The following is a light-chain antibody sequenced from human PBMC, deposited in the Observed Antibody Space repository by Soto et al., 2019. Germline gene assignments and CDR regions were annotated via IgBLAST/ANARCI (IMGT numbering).Light chain of an antibody. V-gene: IGKV3-15*01. J-gene: IGKJ4*01. CDR3: QQYNNWPPLT. Sequence: EIVITPSPATLSLSPGAISTLSSRASQSVSSNLAWYQQKPGQAPRLLIYGASTRATGIPARFSGSGSGTEFTLTISSLQSEDFAVYYCQQYNNWPPLTFGGGTKVDI. CDR2: GAS. CDR1: QSVSSN.